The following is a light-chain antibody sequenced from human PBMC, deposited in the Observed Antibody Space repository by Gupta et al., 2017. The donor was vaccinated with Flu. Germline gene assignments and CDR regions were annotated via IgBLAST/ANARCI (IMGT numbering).Light chain of an antibody. Sequence: EIVLTQSPGTLSLSPGERATLSCRASQSVSSSYLAWYRQKPGQAPRLLIYSASSRATGIPDRFSGSGSGTDFTLTISRLEPEDFAVYYCQQYHTSPYTFGQGTKLDI. J-gene: IGKJ2*01. CDR3: QQYHTSPYT. CDR1: QSVSSSY. CDR2: SAS. V-gene: IGKV3-20*01.